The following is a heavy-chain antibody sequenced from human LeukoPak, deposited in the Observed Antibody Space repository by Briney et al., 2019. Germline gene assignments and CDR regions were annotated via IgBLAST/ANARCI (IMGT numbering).Heavy chain of an antibody. CDR3: AGGSGSYLSGYYYYYMDV. V-gene: IGHV4-61*02. CDR2: IYTSGST. J-gene: IGHJ6*03. Sequence: SETLSLTCTVSGGSISSGSYYWSWIRQPAGKGLEWIGRIYTSGSTNYNPSLKSRVTIPVDTSKNQFSLKLSSVTAADTAVYYCAGGSGSYLSGYYYYYMDVWGKGTTVTISS. D-gene: IGHD1-26*01. CDR1: GGSISSGSYY.